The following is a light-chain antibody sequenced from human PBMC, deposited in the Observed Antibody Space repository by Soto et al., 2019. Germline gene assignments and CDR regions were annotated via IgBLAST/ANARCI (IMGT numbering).Light chain of an antibody. V-gene: IGKV3-20*01. Sequence: EIVLTQSPGTLSLSPGERATLSCRASQSVSSSYLAWYQQKPGQAPRLLIYGASSRATGIPDRFSGSGSGTEYTLRIGRLEPEDFAVYYCQQYGSSPAWTFGQGTKVEIK. CDR2: GAS. CDR1: QSVSSSY. CDR3: QQYGSSPAWT. J-gene: IGKJ1*01.